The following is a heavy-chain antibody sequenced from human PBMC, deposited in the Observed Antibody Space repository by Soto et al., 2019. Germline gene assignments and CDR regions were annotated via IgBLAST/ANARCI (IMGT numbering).Heavy chain of an antibody. CDR3: VRDLDGSGAYYTDF. J-gene: IGHJ4*01. CDR2: ISAYKTNI. Sequence: ASVKVSCKASGYTFPNYGITWVRQAPGQGLEWMGWISAYKTNIKYAQKFQGRVTLTTDTSTSTAYMELRSLRSDDTAIYYCVRDLDGSGAYYTDFWG. CDR1: GYTFPNYG. D-gene: IGHD3-10*01. V-gene: IGHV1-18*01.